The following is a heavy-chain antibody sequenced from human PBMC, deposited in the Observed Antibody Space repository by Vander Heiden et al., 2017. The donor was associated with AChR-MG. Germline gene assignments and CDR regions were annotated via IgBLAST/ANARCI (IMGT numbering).Heavy chain of an antibody. Sequence: QVQLVQSGAEVKKPGASVKVSCKASGYTFTGYYMQWGRQAPGEGLEWMGWINPNSGGTNYAQKFQGRVTMTRDTSISTAYMELSRLRSDDTAVYYGARPYGDYVVGEYYFDYWGQGTLVTVSS. CDR1: GYTFTGYY. CDR3: ARPYGDYVVGEYYFDY. J-gene: IGHJ4*02. V-gene: IGHV1-2*02. D-gene: IGHD4-17*01. CDR2: INPNSGGT.